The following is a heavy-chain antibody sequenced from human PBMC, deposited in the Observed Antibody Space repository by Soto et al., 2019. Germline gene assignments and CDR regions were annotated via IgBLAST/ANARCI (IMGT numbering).Heavy chain of an antibody. Sequence: QVHLVQSGAEVKKPGASVKVSCKGSGYAFTTYGFTWVRPAPGQGLEWMGWISAHNGNTNYAQKPQGRVTVTRDTSTSTAYMELRSLRSDDPAVYYCARGRYGDYWGQGALVTVSS. CDR1: GYAFTTYG. CDR2: ISAHNGNT. CDR3: ARGRYGDY. J-gene: IGHJ4*02. V-gene: IGHV1-18*01. D-gene: IGHD1-1*01.